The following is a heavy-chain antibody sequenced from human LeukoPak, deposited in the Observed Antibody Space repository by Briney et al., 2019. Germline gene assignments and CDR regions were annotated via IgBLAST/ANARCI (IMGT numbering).Heavy chain of an antibody. CDR1: GYTFTSYG. Sequence: GASVKVSCKASGYTFTSYGISWVRQAPGQGLEWMGWISAYNGNTNYAQKLQGRVTMTRDTSISTAYMELSRLRSDDTAVYYCARSIAVAGLPHYYYYMDVWGKGVTVTVSS. CDR2: ISAYNGNT. D-gene: IGHD6-19*01. V-gene: IGHV1-18*01. J-gene: IGHJ6*03. CDR3: ARSIAVAGLPHYYYYMDV.